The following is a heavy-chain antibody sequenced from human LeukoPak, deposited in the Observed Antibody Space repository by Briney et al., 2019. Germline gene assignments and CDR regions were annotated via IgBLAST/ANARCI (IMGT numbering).Heavy chain of an antibody. Sequence: SETLSLTCTVSGGSISSYYWSWIRQPPGKGLEWIGYIYYSGSTNYSPSLKSRVTISVDTSKNQFSLKLSSVTAADTAVYYCARDSGYYGSGSFDYWGQGTLVTVSS. CDR3: ARDSGYYGSGSFDY. CDR2: IYYSGST. CDR1: GGSISSYY. J-gene: IGHJ4*02. D-gene: IGHD3-10*01. V-gene: IGHV4-59*08.